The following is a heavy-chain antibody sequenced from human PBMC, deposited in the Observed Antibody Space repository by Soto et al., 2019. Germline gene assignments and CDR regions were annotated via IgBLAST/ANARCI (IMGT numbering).Heavy chain of an antibody. CDR2: IIPIFGTA. CDR3: ARSGRLYDFWSGYFDWFDP. J-gene: IGHJ5*02. D-gene: IGHD3-3*01. V-gene: IGHV1-69*13. CDR1: GGTFSSHA. Sequence: SVKVSCKASGGTFSSHAISWVRQAPGQGLEWMGGIIPIFGTANYAQKFQGRVTITADESTSTAYMELSSLRSEDTAVYYCARSGRLYDFWSGYFDWFDPWGQGTLVTVSS.